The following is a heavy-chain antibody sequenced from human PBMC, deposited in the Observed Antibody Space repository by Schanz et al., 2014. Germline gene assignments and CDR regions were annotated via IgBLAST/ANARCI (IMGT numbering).Heavy chain of an antibody. CDR1: GFTFNSYA. CDR2: IKQHGNEK. D-gene: IGHD4-17*01. J-gene: IGHJ4*02. V-gene: IGHV3-7*01. Sequence: EVQLLESGGGLVQPGESLRVSCAASGFTFNSYAMSWVRQAPGRGLEWVANIKQHGNEKYYVDSVKGRFTISRDNAKNSMYLHMKSLRGEDTAVYYCARPRFDYGEVDYWGQGTLVTVSS. CDR3: ARPRFDYGEVDY.